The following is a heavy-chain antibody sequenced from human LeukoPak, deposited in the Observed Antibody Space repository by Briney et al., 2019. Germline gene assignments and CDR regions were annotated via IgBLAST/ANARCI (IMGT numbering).Heavy chain of an antibody. D-gene: IGHD2-8*01. CDR1: GFTFSSYA. Sequence: PGGSLRLSCAASGFTFSSYAMSWVRQAPGKGLEWVSAISGSGGGTYYADSVKGRFTISRDNAKNSLYLQMNSLRAEDTAVYYCARDESPNLFAFDIWGQGTMVTVSS. CDR3: ARDESPNLFAFDI. CDR2: ISGSGGGT. V-gene: IGHV3-23*01. J-gene: IGHJ3*02.